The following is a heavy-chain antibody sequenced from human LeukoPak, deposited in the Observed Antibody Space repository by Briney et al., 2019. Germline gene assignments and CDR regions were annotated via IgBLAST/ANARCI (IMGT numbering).Heavy chain of an antibody. CDR1: DVSFSGYY. V-gene: IGHV4-34*01. D-gene: IGHD5-18*01. CDR3: AGERGYSYGYPYFDY. Sequence: SDTLSLTCAVYDVSFSGYYWSWIRQPPGKGLEWIGEINHSGSTNYNPSLKSRVTTSVDTSKNQFSLKLSSVTAADTAVYYCAGERGYSYGYPYFDYWGQGTLVTVSS. CDR2: INHSGST. J-gene: IGHJ4*02.